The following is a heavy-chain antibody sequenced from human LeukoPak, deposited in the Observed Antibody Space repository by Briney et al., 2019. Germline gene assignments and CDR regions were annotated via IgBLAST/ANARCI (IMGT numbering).Heavy chain of an antibody. CDR2: ICTAGDT. CDR1: GFTFSSYD. CDR3: ARARTPEGGMVRGVIWKPSHNYYYMDV. Sequence: GGSLRLSCAASGFTFSSYDRHWVRQAAGKGLEWVSAICTAGDTYYPGSVKGRFTISRENAKNSLYLQMNSLRAEDTAVYYCARARTPEGGMVRGVIWKPSHNYYYMDVWGKGTTVTVSS. V-gene: IGHV3-13*01. D-gene: IGHD3-10*01. J-gene: IGHJ6*03.